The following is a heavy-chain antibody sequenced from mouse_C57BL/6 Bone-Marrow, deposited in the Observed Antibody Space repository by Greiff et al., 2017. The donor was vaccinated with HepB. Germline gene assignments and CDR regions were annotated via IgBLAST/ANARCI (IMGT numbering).Heavy chain of an antibody. D-gene: IGHD1-1*01. Sequence: EVNVVESGGGLVKPGGSLKLSCAASGFTFSDYGMHWVRQAPEKGLEWVAYISSGSSTIYYADTVKGRFTISRDNAKNTLFLQMTSLRSEDTAMYYCARQGLLRDMDYWGQGTSVTVSS. J-gene: IGHJ4*01. CDR1: GFTFSDYG. V-gene: IGHV5-17*01. CDR3: ARQGLLRDMDY. CDR2: ISSGSSTI.